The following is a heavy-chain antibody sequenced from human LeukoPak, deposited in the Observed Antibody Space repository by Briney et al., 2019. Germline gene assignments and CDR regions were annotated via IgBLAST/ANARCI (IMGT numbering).Heavy chain of an antibody. V-gene: IGHV4-59*11. J-gene: IGHJ6*02. Sequence: SETLSLTCTVSGGSISRQYWNWIRQPPGKGLEWIGYIYYSGSTNYNPSLKSRVTMSVDTSKNQFSLKLSSVTAADTAVYYCARQYYYDSSGTGLSYYYAMDVWGQGTTVTVSS. CDR2: IYYSGST. CDR3: ARQYYYDSSGTGLSYYYAMDV. CDR1: GGSISRQY. D-gene: IGHD3-22*01.